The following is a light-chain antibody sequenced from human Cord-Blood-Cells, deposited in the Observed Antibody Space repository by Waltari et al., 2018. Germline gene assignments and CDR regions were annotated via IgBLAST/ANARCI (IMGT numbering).Light chain of an antibody. CDR1: PGISSW. J-gene: IGKJ2*01. V-gene: IGKV1-12*01. CDR3: QQANSFPYT. CDR2: AAS. Sequence: DIQMTQSPSSVSASVGDRVTITRRASPGISSWLAWYQQKPGKAPKLLIYAASSLQSGVPSRFSGSGSGTDFTLTISSLQAEDFAAYYCQQANSFPYTFGQGTKLEIK.